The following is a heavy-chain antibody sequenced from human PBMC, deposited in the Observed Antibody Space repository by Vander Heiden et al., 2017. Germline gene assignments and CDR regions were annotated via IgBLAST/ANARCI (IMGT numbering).Heavy chain of an antibody. D-gene: IGHD1-26*01. V-gene: IGHV3-33*01. Sequence: QVQLVESGGGVVQPGRSLRLSCAASGFTFSSYDMHWVRQAPGKGLEWVAGIWYDGRDKYYADSVKGRFTISRDNSKNTVYLKMNSLRAGDTAVYYCARQWDSLDYWGQGTLVTVSS. CDR1: GFTFSSYD. CDR3: ARQWDSLDY. J-gene: IGHJ4*02. CDR2: IWYDGRDK.